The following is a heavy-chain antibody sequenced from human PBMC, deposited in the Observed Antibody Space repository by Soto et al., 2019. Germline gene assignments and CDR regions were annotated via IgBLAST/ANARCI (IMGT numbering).Heavy chain of an antibody. V-gene: IGHV1-69*12. CDR1: GGTFSNYA. D-gene: IGHD6-19*01. CDR3: AQTLGLAVAGPGRFDL. Sequence: QVQLVQSGAEVKKPGSSVKVSCKASGGTFSNYAISWVRQAPGQGLEWMGGITPFFGTANYAQKFQGRVTITADESMSTAYMELSRLRSEDTDVYYCAQTLGLAVAGPGRFDLWGRGTLVTVSS. J-gene: IGHJ2*01. CDR2: ITPFFGTA.